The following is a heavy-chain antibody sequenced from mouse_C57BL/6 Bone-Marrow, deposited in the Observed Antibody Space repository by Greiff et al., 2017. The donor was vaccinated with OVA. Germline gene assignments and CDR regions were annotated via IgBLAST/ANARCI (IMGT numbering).Heavy chain of an antibody. CDR1: GYTFTDYY. Sequence: EVQLQQSGPELVKPGASVKISCKASGYTFTDYYMNWVKQSHGKSLEWIGDINPNNGGTSYNQKFKGKATLTVDKSSSTAYMELRSLTSEDSAVYYCARNYLGFDYWGQGTTFTVSS. D-gene: IGHD3-1*01. J-gene: IGHJ2*01. V-gene: IGHV1-26*01. CDR3: ARNYLGFDY. CDR2: INPNNGGT.